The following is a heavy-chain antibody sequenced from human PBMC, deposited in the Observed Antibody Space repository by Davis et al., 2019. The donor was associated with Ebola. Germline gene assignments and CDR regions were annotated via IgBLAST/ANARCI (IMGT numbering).Heavy chain of an antibody. D-gene: IGHD3-10*01. Sequence: GESLKISCAASGFTFYRYEMNWVRQAPGKGLEWVSYISGSATSTFYADSVKGRFTISRDNAKNSLYLQMNSLRAEDTAVYYCARGSYGYWGQGTLVTISS. CDR1: GFTFYRYE. V-gene: IGHV3-48*03. CDR2: ISGSATST. CDR3: ARGSYGY. J-gene: IGHJ4*02.